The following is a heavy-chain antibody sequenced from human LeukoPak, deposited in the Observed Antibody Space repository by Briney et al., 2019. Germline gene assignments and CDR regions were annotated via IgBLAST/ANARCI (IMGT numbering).Heavy chain of an antibody. CDR3: ARDRRGYYDSSGPFDY. J-gene: IGHJ4*02. V-gene: IGHV3-21*01. CDR1: GFTFSSYS. CDR2: ISSSSSYI. D-gene: IGHD3-22*01. Sequence: GGSLRLSCAASGFTFSSYSMNWVRQAPGKGLEWVSSISSSSSYIYYADSVKGRFTISRDNAKNSLYLQMNSLRAEDTAVYYCARDRRGYYDSSGPFDYWGQGTLVTVSS.